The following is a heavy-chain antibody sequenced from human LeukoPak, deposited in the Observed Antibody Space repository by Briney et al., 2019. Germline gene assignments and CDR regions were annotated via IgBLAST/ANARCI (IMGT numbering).Heavy chain of an antibody. V-gene: IGHV4-34*01. CDR2: INHSGST. D-gene: IGHD3-9*01. J-gene: IGHJ3*02. CDR3: ARAVLRYFDWLSNSPGAFDI. CDR1: GGSFSGYY. Sequence: SETLSLTCAVYGGSFSGYYWSWLRQPPGKRLEWIGEINHSGSTNYNPSLKSRVTISVDTSKNQFSLKLSSVTAADTAVYYCARAVLRYFDWLSNSPGAFDIWGQGTMVTVSS.